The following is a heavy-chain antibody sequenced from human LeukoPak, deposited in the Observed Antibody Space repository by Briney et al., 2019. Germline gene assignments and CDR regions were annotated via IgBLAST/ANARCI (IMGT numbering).Heavy chain of an antibody. Sequence: GGSLRLSCAASGFTLSSYSMNWVRQAPGKGLEWVSYISSSSSNIYYADSVKGRFTISRDNAKKSLFLQMNSLRAGDTAVYYCARDSRRSFDYWGQGTLVTVSS. V-gene: IGHV3-21*01. CDR1: GFTLSSYS. CDR2: ISSSSSNI. J-gene: IGHJ4*02. CDR3: ARDSRRSFDY.